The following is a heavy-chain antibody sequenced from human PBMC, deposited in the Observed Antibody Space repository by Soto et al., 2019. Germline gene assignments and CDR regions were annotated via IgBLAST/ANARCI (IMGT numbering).Heavy chain of an antibody. J-gene: IGHJ4*02. CDR3: ARHPLGYCSGGSCQSNLDY. V-gene: IGHV3-11*04. CDR1: GFTFSDYY. Sequence: PGGSLRLSCAASGFTFSDYYMRWIRQAPGKGLEWVSSISHSGTYIFYADSVNGRFTISTDNAKNSLYLQMNSLRVEDTAVYYFARHPLGYCSGGSCQSNLDYWGQGALVTVSS. D-gene: IGHD2-15*01. CDR2: ISHSGTYI.